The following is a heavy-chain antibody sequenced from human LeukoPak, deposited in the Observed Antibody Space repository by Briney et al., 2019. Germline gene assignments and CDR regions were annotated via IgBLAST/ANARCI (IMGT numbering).Heavy chain of an antibody. Sequence: SETLSLTCTVSGGSISSHYRSWIRQPPGKGLEWIGYIYYSGSTNYNTSLRSRVTISEDTSKNQFSLKLSSVTAADTAVYYCARDHVVPLVDGMDVWGQGTTGTVSS. CDR3: ARDHVVPLVDGMDV. CDR1: GGSISSHY. V-gene: IGHV4-59*11. D-gene: IGHD2-8*02. CDR2: IYYSGST. J-gene: IGHJ6*02.